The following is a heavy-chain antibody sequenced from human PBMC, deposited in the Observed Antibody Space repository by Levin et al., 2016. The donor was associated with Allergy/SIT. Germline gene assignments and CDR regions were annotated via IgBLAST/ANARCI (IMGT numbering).Heavy chain of an antibody. D-gene: IGHD3-10*01. V-gene: IGHV3-33*01. CDR2: IWYDGSNK. Sequence: GESLKISCAASGFTFSSYGMHWVRQAPGKGLEWVAVIWYDGSNKYYADSVKGRFTISRDNSKNTLYLQMNSLRAEDTAVYYCARVPGVKEKRGAPDYWGQGTLVTVSS. J-gene: IGHJ4*02. CDR1: GFTFSSYG. CDR3: ARVPGVKEKRGAPDY.